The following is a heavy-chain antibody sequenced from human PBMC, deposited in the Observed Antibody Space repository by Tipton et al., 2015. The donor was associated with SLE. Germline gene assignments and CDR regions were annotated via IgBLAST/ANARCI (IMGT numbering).Heavy chain of an antibody. Sequence: TLSLTCAVYGGSFSGYYWSWIRQPPGKGLEWIGEINHSGSTNYNPSLKSRATISVDASKNQFSLKLSSVTAADTAVYYCARDFRANGNWFDPWGQGTLVTVSS. J-gene: IGHJ5*02. CDR2: INHSGST. CDR3: ARDFRANGNWFDP. D-gene: IGHD3-3*01. CDR1: GGSFSGYY. V-gene: IGHV4-34*01.